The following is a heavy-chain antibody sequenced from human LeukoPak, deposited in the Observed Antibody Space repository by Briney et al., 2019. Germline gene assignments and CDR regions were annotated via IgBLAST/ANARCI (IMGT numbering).Heavy chain of an antibody. Sequence: PGGSLRLSCAASGFTFSSYAMHWVRQAPGKGLEWVAVISYDGSNKYYADSVKGRFTISRDNSKNTLYLQMNSLRAEDTAVYYCASQRDSGSYAILDYWGQGTLVTVSS. D-gene: IGHD1-26*01. CDR3: ASQRDSGSYAILDY. J-gene: IGHJ4*02. CDR1: GFTFSSYA. CDR2: ISYDGSNK. V-gene: IGHV3-30-3*01.